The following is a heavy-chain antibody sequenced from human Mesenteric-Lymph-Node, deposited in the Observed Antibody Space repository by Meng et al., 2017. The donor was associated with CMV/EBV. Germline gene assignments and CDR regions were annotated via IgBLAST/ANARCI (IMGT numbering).Heavy chain of an antibody. CDR2: ISRRGDGA. CDR3: AKDGKQWLVDYYYYYGMDV. J-gene: IGHJ6*02. Sequence: GESLKISCAASGFTFSTYEMIWVRQAPGKGLEWVSGISRRGDGAYYADSVKGRFSISRDNSKSTLSLQMNSLRAEDTAVYYCAKDGKQWLVDYYYYYGMDVWGQGTTVTVSS. D-gene: IGHD6-19*01. CDR1: GFTFSTYE. V-gene: IGHV3-23*01.